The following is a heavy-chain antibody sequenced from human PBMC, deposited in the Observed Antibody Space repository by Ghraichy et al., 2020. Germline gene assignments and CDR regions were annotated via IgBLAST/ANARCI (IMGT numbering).Heavy chain of an antibody. CDR3: ARYRGIADVDLYCDY. D-gene: IGHD6-13*01. J-gene: IGHJ4*02. V-gene: IGHV4-39*01. Sequence: SQTLSLTCTVSGGSISSSSYYWGWIRQPPGKGLEWIGSIYYSGSTYYNPSLTSRVTISVDTSKNQFALKLSSVTAADTTVYYCARYRGIADVDLYCDYWGQGTLVTVSS. CDR1: GGSISSSSYY. CDR2: IYYSGST.